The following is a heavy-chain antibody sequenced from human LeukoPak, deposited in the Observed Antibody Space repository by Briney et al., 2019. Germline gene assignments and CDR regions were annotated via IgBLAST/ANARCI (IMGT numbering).Heavy chain of an antibody. CDR1: GFTFSTDA. CDR2: ISGSGGSA. J-gene: IGHJ4*02. D-gene: IGHD2-2*01. Sequence: GGSLRLSCAASGFTFSTDAMSWVRQAPGKGLEWVSSISGSGGSAYYADSVKGRFTISRDNSKNTLYLQLNSLRAEDTAVYYCAKGGLGCSSTSCFDYWGQGTLVTVSP. CDR3: AKGGLGCSSTSCFDY. V-gene: IGHV3-23*01.